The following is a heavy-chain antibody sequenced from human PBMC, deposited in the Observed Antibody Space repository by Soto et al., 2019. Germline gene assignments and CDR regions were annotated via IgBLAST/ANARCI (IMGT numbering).Heavy chain of an antibody. J-gene: IGHJ5*02. D-gene: IGHD2-2*01. CDR2: INHSGST. V-gene: IGHV4-34*01. CDR1: GGSFSGYY. CDR3: ARDGSVVPAAMFVGKYNWFDP. Sequence: SETLSLTCAVYGGSFSGYYWSWIRQPPGKGLEWIGEINHSGSTNYNPSLKSRVTISVDTSKNQFSLKLSSVTAADTAVYYCARDGSVVPAAMFVGKYNWFDPWGQGTLVTVSS.